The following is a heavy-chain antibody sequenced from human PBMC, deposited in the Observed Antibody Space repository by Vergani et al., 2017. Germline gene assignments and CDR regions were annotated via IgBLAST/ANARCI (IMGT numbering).Heavy chain of an antibody. Sequence: QVQLQQWGAGLLKPSETLSLTCAVYGGSFSGYYWSWIRQPPGKGLEWIGEINHSGSTNYNPSLKSRVTISVDTSKNQFSLKLSSVTAADTAVYYCASDSGYAYDYWGQGTLVTVSS. V-gene: IGHV4-34*01. D-gene: IGHD5-12*01. CDR2: INHSGST. CDR1: GGSFSGYY. CDR3: ASDSGYAYDY. J-gene: IGHJ4*02.